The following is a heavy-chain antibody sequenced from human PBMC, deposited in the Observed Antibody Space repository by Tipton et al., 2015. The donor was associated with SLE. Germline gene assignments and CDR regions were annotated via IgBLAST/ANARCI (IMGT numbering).Heavy chain of an antibody. Sequence: QLVQSGAEVKKPGASVKVSCKASGYTFTGYYMHWVRQAPGQGLEWMGWINPNSGGPNYAQKFQGWVTMTRDTSISTAYMELSRLRSDDTAVYYCARGGLAAAGRFDYWGQGTLVTVSS. J-gene: IGHJ4*02. CDR3: ARGGLAAAGRFDY. CDR2: INPNSGGP. CDR1: GYTFTGYY. V-gene: IGHV1-2*04. D-gene: IGHD6-13*01.